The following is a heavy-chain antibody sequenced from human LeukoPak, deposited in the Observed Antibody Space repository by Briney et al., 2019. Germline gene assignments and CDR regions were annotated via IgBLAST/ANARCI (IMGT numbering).Heavy chain of an antibody. Sequence: GGSLRLSCAASGFTFRSHDMSWVRQAPGKGLEWVSAISDSGGSTYYADSVKGRFTISRDNSKNTLYLQMNSPRAEDTAVYYCAKALYYDSSGFPHGFDYWGQGTLVTVSS. D-gene: IGHD3-22*01. V-gene: IGHV3-23*01. J-gene: IGHJ4*02. CDR3: AKALYYDSSGFPHGFDY. CDR1: GFTFRSHD. CDR2: ISDSGGST.